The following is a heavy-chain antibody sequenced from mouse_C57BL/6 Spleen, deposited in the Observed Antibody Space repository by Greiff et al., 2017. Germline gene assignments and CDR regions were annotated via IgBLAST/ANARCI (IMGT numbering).Heavy chain of an antibody. J-gene: IGHJ4*01. CDR2: IYPRDGST. CDR1: GYTFTSYD. Sequence: LEESGPELVKPGASVKLSCKASGYTFTSYDINWVKQRPGQGLEWIGWIYPRDGSTKYNEKFKGKATLTVDTSSSTAYMELHSLTSEDSAVYFCARGIYYGSSYSAMDYWGQGTSVTVSS. D-gene: IGHD1-1*01. V-gene: IGHV1-85*01. CDR3: ARGIYYGSSYSAMDY.